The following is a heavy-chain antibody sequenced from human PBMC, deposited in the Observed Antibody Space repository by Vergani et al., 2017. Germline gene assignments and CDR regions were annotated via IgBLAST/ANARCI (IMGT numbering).Heavy chain of an antibody. J-gene: IGHJ6*03. D-gene: IGHD3-10*01. CDR3: AREAYGSGSYYYYYYYMDV. CDR1: GGSISSSEYY. CDR2: IYDTGST. Sequence: QMQLQESGPGLVKPSQTLSLTCSVSGGSISSSEYYWNWIRQTPGKGLEWIGYIYDTGSTYYNPSLESRLSISVDTSKNQFSLKLSSVTAADTAVYYCAREAYGSGSYYYYYYYMDVWGKGTTVTVSS. V-gene: IGHV4-30-4*08.